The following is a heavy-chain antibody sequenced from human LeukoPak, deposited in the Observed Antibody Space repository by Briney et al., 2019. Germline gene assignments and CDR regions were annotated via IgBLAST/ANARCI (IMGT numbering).Heavy chain of an antibody. CDR1: GGSISSYY. V-gene: IGHV4-4*09. D-gene: IGHD1-26*01. J-gene: IGHJ3*02. Sequence: SETLSLTCTVSGGSISSYYWSWIRQPPGKGLEWIGYIYTSGSTNYNPSLKSRVTISVDTSKNQFSLKLSSVTAADTAVYYCARLRWELLSSAFDIWGQGTMVTVSS. CDR3: ARLRWELLSSAFDI. CDR2: IYTSGST.